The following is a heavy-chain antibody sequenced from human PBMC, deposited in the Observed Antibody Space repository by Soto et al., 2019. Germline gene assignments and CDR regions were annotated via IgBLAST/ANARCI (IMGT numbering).Heavy chain of an antibody. D-gene: IGHD3-22*01. CDR3: AKDESRVVVPDNWFDS. CDR2: ISDSGGRT. Sequence: GGSLRLSCAASGLTFSSNGMSWVRQAPGKGLEWVSGISDSGGRTYYADSVKGRFTISRDNCKNTLYLQMNSLRAEDTAVYYCAKDESRVVVPDNWFDSWGEGTLVTVSS. V-gene: IGHV3-23*01. CDR1: GLTFSSNG. J-gene: IGHJ5*01.